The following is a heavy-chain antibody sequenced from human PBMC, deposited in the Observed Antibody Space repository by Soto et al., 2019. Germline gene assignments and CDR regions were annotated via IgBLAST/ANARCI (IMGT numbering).Heavy chain of an antibody. V-gene: IGHV3-23*01. J-gene: IGHJ6*02. CDR3: VKEKNYDISAAHYGIDV. CDR1: GFTFGRSA. Sequence: EVQLLESGGGLVQPGGSLRLSCAASGFTFGRSAMSWVRQAPGKGLEWVSGISGSGTSTYYADFLKGRSSISRDNPRNMLYLEISSLTIEDTAIFYCVKEKNYDISAAHYGIDVCGQGITVTVSS. D-gene: IGHD3-9*01. CDR2: ISGSGTST.